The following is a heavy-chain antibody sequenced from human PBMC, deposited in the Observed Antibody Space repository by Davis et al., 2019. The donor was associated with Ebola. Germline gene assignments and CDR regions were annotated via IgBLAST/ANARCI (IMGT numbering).Heavy chain of an antibody. CDR1: GFTFSGYD. J-gene: IGHJ4*02. V-gene: IGHV3-23*01. Sequence: GGSLRLSCAASGFTFSGYDMSWVRQAPGKGLEWVSLLSGSGDGKYYADSVKGRFTISRDNSKNTLYLQMNSLRVEDTAVYYCARESRVSPSQIDYWGQGTLVTVSS. CDR2: LSGSGDGK. D-gene: IGHD6-6*01. CDR3: ARESRVSPSQIDY.